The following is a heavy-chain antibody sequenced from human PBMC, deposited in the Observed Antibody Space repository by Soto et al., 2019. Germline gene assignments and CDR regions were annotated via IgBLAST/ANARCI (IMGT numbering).Heavy chain of an antibody. CDR2: ISAYNGNT. Sequence: QIQLVQSGAEVKKPGASVKVSCKTSGYTFGDHGISWVRQAPGQGLEWVGWISAYNGNTEYAQKFQGRVTMTTDKSTSTAYMELRGMTSDDTVVYYCAKDRPRLTQNLVDVYWGQGSLVTVSS. D-gene: IGHD3-16*02. CDR3: AKDRPRLTQNLVDVY. J-gene: IGHJ4*02. V-gene: IGHV1-18*04. CDR1: GYTFGDHG.